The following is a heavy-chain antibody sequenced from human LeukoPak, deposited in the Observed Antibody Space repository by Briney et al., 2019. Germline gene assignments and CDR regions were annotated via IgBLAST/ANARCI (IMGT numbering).Heavy chain of an antibody. CDR2: ISGSGDTT. Sequence: PGGSLRLSCAVSGFTFSSYAVSWVRQAPGKGLEWVSGISGSGDTTYYADSVQGRFTISRDNSKNIVHLEMNSLRAEDTAVYYCAKSLSLQYGSHWGQGTLVTVSS. CDR1: GFTFSSYA. CDR3: AKSLSLQYGSH. V-gene: IGHV3-23*01. J-gene: IGHJ4*02. D-gene: IGHD4-11*01.